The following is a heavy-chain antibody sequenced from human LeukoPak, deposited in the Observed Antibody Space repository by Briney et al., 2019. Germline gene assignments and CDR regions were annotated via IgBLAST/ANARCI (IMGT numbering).Heavy chain of an antibody. Sequence: GGSLRLSCAASGFTFSSYSMNWVRQAPGKGLEWLSYISTSSDTICYADSVKGQFTISRDNAKNSLYLQMNSLRDEDTAVYYCARDEAVAGTDYYYYGMDVWGQGTTVTVSS. CDR2: ISTSSDTI. V-gene: IGHV3-48*02. D-gene: IGHD6-19*01. J-gene: IGHJ6*02. CDR3: ARDEAVAGTDYYYYGMDV. CDR1: GFTFSSYS.